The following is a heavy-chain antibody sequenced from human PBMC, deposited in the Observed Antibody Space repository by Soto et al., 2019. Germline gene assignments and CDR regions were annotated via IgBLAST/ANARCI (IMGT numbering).Heavy chain of an antibody. Sequence: SVKVSCKASGGTFSSYTISWVRQAPGQGLEWMGGIIPIFGTANYAQKFQGRVTITADESTSTAYMELSSLRSEDTAVYYCARVTGYCTNGVCYPLYGMDVWGQGTTVTVSS. CDR3: ARVTGYCTNGVCYPLYGMDV. CDR1: GGTFSSYT. CDR2: IIPIFGTA. J-gene: IGHJ6*02. V-gene: IGHV1-69*13. D-gene: IGHD2-8*01.